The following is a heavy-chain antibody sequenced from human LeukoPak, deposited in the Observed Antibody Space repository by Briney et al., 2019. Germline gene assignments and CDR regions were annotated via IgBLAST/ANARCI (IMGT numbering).Heavy chain of an antibody. CDR2: ISSSSSYI. D-gene: IGHD6-13*01. V-gene: IGHV3-21*01. J-gene: IGHJ5*02. CDR3: ARGYHRRWGGAAAVLGGPNWFDP. Sequence: PGGSLRLSCAASGFTFSSYSMNWVRQAPGKGLEWVSSISSSSSYIYYADSVKGRFTISRDNAKNSLYLQMNSLRAEDTAVYYCARGYHRRWGGAAAVLGGPNWFDPWGQGTLVTVSS. CDR1: GFTFSSYS.